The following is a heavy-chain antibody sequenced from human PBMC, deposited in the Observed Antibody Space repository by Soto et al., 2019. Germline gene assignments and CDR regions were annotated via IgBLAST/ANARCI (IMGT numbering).Heavy chain of an antibody. D-gene: IGHD1-26*01. J-gene: IGHJ6*02. Sequence: SETLSLTCAVYGGSFSGYYWSWIRQPPGKGLEWIGEINHSGSTNYNPSLKSRVTISVDTSKNQFSLKLSSVTAADAAVYYCAREPLKWYGMDVWGQGTTVT. CDR1: GGSFSGYY. CDR3: AREPLKWYGMDV. V-gene: IGHV4-34*01. CDR2: INHSGST.